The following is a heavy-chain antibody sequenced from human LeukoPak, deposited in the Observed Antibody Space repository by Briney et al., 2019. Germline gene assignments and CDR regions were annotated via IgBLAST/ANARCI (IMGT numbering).Heavy chain of an antibody. V-gene: IGHV4-59*01. CDR2: IYYSGST. CDR1: GVSISSYY. Sequence: SETLSLTCTVSGVSISSYYWSWIRQPPGKGLEWIGYIYYSGSTNYNPSLKSRVTISVDTSKNQFSLKLSSVTAADTAVYYCARGKAAAATLDWFDPWGQGTLVTVSS. CDR3: ARGKAAAATLDWFDP. D-gene: IGHD6-13*01. J-gene: IGHJ5*02.